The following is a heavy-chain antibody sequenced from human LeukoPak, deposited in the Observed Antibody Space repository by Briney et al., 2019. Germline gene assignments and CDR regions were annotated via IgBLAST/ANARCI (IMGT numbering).Heavy chain of an antibody. Sequence: GGSLRLSCAASGFTFSTYWMSWVRQAPGKGLEWVANIKEDGSEKYHVDSVKGRFTISRDNAKNSLYLQMNSLRAGDSAVYYCAREIPGGAVTLDYWGQGTLVTVSS. CDR2: IKEDGSEK. CDR3: AREIPGGAVTLDY. D-gene: IGHD1-26*01. J-gene: IGHJ4*02. V-gene: IGHV3-7*01. CDR1: GFTFSTYW.